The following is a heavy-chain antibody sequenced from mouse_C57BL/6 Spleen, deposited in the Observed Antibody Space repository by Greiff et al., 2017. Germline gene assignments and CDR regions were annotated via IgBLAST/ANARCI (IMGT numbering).Heavy chain of an antibody. J-gene: IGHJ2*01. Sequence: EVQGVESGPELVKPGASVKIPCKASGYTFTDYNMDWVKQSHGKSLEWIGDINPNNGGTIYNQKFKGKATLTVDKSSSTAYMELRSLTSEDTAVYYCARRMPNWDDYFDYWGQGTTLTVSS. CDR1: GYTFTDYN. CDR3: ARRMPNWDDYFDY. CDR2: INPNNGGT. V-gene: IGHV1-18*01. D-gene: IGHD4-1*01.